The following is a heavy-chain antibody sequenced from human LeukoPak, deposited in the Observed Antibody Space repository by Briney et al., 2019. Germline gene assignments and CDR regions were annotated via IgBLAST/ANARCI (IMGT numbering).Heavy chain of an antibody. CDR2: IYYSGST. V-gene: IGHV4-59*01. CDR1: GGSISSYY. D-gene: IGHD6-19*01. CDR3: ARTLQEWLVEYYFDY. J-gene: IGHJ4*02. Sequence: SETLSLTCTVSGGSISSYYWSWIRQPPGKGLEWIGYIYYSGSTNYNPSLKSRVTISVDTSKNQFSLKLSSVTAADTAVYYRARTLQEWLVEYYFDYWGQGTLVTVSS.